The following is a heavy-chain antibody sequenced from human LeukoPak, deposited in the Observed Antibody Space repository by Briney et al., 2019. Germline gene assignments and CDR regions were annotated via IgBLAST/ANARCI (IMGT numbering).Heavy chain of an antibody. CDR1: GGTFSSYA. Sequence: SVKVSCKASGGTFSSYAISWVRQAPGQGLEWMGRIIHIYGTANYAQKFQGRVTITTDESTSTAYMELSSLRSEDTAVYYCVSFRDGYNYFDYWGQGTLVTVSS. J-gene: IGHJ4*02. D-gene: IGHD5-24*01. CDR2: IIHIYGTA. V-gene: IGHV1-69*05. CDR3: VSFRDGYNYFDY.